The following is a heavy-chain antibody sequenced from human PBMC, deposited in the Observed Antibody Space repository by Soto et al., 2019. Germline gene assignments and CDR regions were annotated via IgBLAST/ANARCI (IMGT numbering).Heavy chain of an antibody. D-gene: IGHD2-21*02. CDR1: GFTITYYG. V-gene: IGHV3-33*01. J-gene: IGHJ4*02. CDR2: LSSDGISE. Sequence: GGSLRLSCAASGFTITYYGMHWVRQAPGKGLEWVAALSSDGISEYYADSVKGRFSLKLSSVTAADTAVYYCARGLRTTGVGDYWGQGTLVTVSS. CDR3: Y.